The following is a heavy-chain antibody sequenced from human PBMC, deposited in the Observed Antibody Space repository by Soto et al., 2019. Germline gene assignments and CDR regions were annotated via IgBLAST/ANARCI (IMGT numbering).Heavy chain of an antibody. CDR3: ATDLYRNSSPVY. CDR1: GYTLTELS. V-gene: IGHV1-24*01. J-gene: IGHJ4*02. CDR2: FDPV. D-gene: IGHD6-6*01. Sequence: GASVKVSCKVSGYTLTELSMHWVRQAPGKGLEWMGSFDPVYAQKFQGRVTMTEDTSADTAYMELSSLRSDDTAVYYCATDLYRNSSPVYWGQGTLVTVSS.